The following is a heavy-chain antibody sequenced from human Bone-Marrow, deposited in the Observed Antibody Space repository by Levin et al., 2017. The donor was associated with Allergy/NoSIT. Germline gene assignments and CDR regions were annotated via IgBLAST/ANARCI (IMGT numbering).Heavy chain of an antibody. CDR3: AKDREAYNYADFDY. J-gene: IGHJ4*02. CDR2: ISSSANAK. V-gene: IGHV3-48*01. CDR1: GFPFSSYG. Sequence: GGSLRLSCEGSGFPFSSYGMNWVRQAPGKGLEWVAYISSSANAKKYADSVKGRFSISRDNAKNSISLQMDNLRAADTAVYYCAKDREAYNYADFDYWGQGTLVIVSS. D-gene: IGHD5-24*01.